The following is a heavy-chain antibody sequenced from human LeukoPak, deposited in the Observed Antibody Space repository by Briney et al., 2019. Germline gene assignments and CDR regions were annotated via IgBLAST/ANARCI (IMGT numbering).Heavy chain of an antibody. CDR2: ISSSGSTI. Sequence: PGRSLRLSCAASGFTFSDYYMSWIRQAPGKGLEWVSYISSSGSTIYYADSVKGRFTILRDNAKNSLYLQMNSLRADDTAVYYCARDHLYYEISGPRFDNWGQGTRVTVSS. D-gene: IGHD3-16*01. V-gene: IGHV3-11*04. J-gene: IGHJ4*02. CDR1: GFTFSDYY. CDR3: ARDHLYYEISGPRFDN.